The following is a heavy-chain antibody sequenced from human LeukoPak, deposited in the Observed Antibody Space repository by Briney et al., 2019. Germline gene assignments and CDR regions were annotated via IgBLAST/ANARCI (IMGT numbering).Heavy chain of an antibody. J-gene: IGHJ5*02. Sequence: ASVKVSCKASGYTFTRYYMHWVRQAPGQGLEWMGIINPSGGSTSYAQKFQGRVTMTRDMSTSTVYMELSSLRSEDTAVYYCARTNYDSSGYRWFDPWGQGTLVTVSS. CDR2: INPSGGST. CDR3: ARTNYDSSGYRWFDP. D-gene: IGHD3-22*01. V-gene: IGHV1-46*01. CDR1: GYTFTRYY.